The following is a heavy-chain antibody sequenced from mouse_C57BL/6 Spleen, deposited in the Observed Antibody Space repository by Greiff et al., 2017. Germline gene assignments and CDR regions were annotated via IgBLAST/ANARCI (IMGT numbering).Heavy chain of an antibody. CDR2: IYPRSGNT. CDR3: APLYDRGGYYAMDY. J-gene: IGHJ4*01. Sequence: QVQLQQSGAELARPGASVKLSCKASGYTFTSYGISWVKQRTGQGLEWIGEIYPRSGNTYYNEKFKGKATLTADKSSSTAYMELRSLTSEDSAVYFCAPLYDRGGYYAMDYWGQGTSVTVSS. D-gene: IGHD2-12*01. CDR1: GYTFTSYG. V-gene: IGHV1-81*01.